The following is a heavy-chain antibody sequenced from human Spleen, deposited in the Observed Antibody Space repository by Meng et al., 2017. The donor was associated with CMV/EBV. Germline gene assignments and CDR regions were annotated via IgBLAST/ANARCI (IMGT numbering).Heavy chain of an antibody. D-gene: IGHD6-6*01. J-gene: IGHJ4*02. Sequence: SETLSLTCTVSGGSISSSSYYWGWIRQPPGKGLEWIGSIYYSGSTYYNPSLKSRVTISVDTSKSQYSLKLSSVTAADTAVYYWARQSIAAREGFGYWGQGTLVTVSS. CDR2: IYYSGST. V-gene: IGHV4-39*01. CDR3: ARQSIAAREGFGY. CDR1: GGSISSSSYY.